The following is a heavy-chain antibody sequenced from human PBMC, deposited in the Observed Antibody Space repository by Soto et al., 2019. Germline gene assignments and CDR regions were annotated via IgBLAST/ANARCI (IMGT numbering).Heavy chain of an antibody. D-gene: IGHD3-3*02. CDR2: INHSGST. CDR3: ARGPVYVLGWFDP. V-gene: IGHV4-34*01. CDR1: GGSFSGYY. J-gene: IGHJ5*02. Sequence: SETLSLTCAVYGGSFSGYYWSWIRQPPGKGLEWIGEINHSGSTNYNPSLKSRVTISVDTSKNQFSLKLSSVTAADTAVYYCARGPVYVLGWFDPWGRGTLVTVSS.